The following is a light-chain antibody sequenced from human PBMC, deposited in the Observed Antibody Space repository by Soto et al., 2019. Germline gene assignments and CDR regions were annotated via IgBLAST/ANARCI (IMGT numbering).Light chain of an antibody. CDR3: AAWDDSLNGGV. J-gene: IGLJ3*02. CDR2: SNN. V-gene: IGLV1-44*01. Sequence: QSVLTQPPSASGTPGQRVTISCSGSSSNIGSNTVNWYQQLPGTAPKLLIYSNNQRPSGVPDRFSGSKSGTSASLAISGLQSEEEADYYCAAWDDSLNGGVFGGGTKVTVL. CDR1: SSNIGSNT.